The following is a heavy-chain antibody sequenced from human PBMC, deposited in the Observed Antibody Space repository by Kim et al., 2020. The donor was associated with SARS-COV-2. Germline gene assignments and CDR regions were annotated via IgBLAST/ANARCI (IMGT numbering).Heavy chain of an antibody. V-gene: IGHV4-59*01. CDR2: MHYSGRA. D-gene: IGHD3-10*01. J-gene: IGHJ3*02. Sequence: SETLSLTCTVSGGSLSPYYWSWIRQPPGKGLEWIGYMHYSGRANYIPSLKSRVAISVDTSKNHFSLNLTSVTAADTAKYFCARFQHGSGSYLDPFDIWGQGTLVTVSS. CDR1: GGSLSPYY. CDR3: ARFQHGSGSYLDPFDI.